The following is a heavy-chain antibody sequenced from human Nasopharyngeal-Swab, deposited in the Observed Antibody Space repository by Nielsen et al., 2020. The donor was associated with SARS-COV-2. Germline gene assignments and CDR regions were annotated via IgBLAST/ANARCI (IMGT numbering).Heavy chain of an antibody. CDR2: IYYSGST. CDR3: ARPGYDSSGYTSYFDY. J-gene: IGHJ4*02. D-gene: IGHD3-22*01. V-gene: IGHV4-39*01. Sequence: WIRQPPGKGLEWIGSIYYSGSTYYNPSLKSRVTISVDTSKNQLSLKLSSVTAADTAVYYCARPGYDSSGYTSYFDYWGQGTLVTVPS.